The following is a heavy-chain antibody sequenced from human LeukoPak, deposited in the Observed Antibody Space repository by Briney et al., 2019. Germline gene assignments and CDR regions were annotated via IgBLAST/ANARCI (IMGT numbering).Heavy chain of an antibody. J-gene: IGHJ3*02. V-gene: IGHV3-30-3*01. CDR2: ISYDGSNK. Sequence: PGRSLRLSCAASGFTFSSYAMHWVRQAPGKGLEWVAVISYDGSNKYYADSVKGRFTISRDNSKNTLYLQMNSLRAEDTAVYYCATVRSRYSGSYSAFDIWGQETMVTVSS. CDR1: GFTFSSYA. CDR3: ATVRSRYSGSYSAFDI. D-gene: IGHD1-26*01.